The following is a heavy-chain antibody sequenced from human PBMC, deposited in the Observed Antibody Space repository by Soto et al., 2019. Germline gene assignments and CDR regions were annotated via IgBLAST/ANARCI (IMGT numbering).Heavy chain of an antibody. V-gene: IGHV3-72*01. D-gene: IGHD3-10*01. CDR2: VRNKARSYTT. Sequence: EVQLVQSGGGLVQPGGSLRLSCVASGVTSQDYFMDWVRQAPGKGLEWVGRVRNKARSYTTDYAASVKGRFTISRDDSKNSVFLQMNSLSPEDTAVYYCATDRSWTYDYWGQGTLVHVSS. CDR1: GVTSQDYF. J-gene: IGHJ4*02. CDR3: ATDRSWTYDY.